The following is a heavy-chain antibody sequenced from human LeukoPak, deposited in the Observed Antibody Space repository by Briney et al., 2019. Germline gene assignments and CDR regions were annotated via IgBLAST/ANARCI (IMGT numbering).Heavy chain of an antibody. J-gene: IGHJ4*02. Sequence: GGSQRLSCAASGFTFSDYYMSWIRQAPGKGLEWVSYISTSSSFTNYADSVKGRFTISRDNAKNSLYLQMNSLRAEDTAVYFCARGRYCSSTSCRYFDYWGQGTLVTVSS. D-gene: IGHD2-2*01. CDR1: GFTFSDYY. CDR3: ARGRYCSSTSCRYFDY. V-gene: IGHV3-11*03. CDR2: ISTSSSFT.